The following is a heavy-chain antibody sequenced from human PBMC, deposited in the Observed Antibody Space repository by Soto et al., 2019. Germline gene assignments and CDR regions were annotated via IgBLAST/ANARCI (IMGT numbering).Heavy chain of an antibody. CDR2: IYYSGST. V-gene: IGHV4-39*01. Sequence: PSETLSLTCTVSGGSISSSSYFWGWIRQPPGKGLECIGSIYYSGSTYYNPSLKSRVTVSVDTSKNQFSLKLSSVTAADTAVYYCARHTSHFWFAPWGQGTLVTVSS. J-gene: IGHJ5*02. CDR3: ARHTSHFWFAP. CDR1: GGSISSSSYF. D-gene: IGHD1-26*01.